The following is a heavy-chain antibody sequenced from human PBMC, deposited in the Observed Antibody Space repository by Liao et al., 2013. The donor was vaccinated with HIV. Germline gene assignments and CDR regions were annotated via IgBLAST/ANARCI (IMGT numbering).Heavy chain of an antibody. CDR2: INTSGST. D-gene: IGHD2-15*01. CDR1: GDSISSGSYY. Sequence: QVQLQESGPGLVKPSQTLSLTCTVSGDSISSGSYYWSWIRQPAGKGLEWIGRINTSGSTKYNPSLKSRVTISVDTSKNQFSLKVSSVTAADTAVYYCARGIAVVVAAFDWFDPSGPREPSVGRLL. CDR3: ARGIAVVVAAFDWFDP. J-gene: IGHJ5*02. V-gene: IGHV4-61*02.